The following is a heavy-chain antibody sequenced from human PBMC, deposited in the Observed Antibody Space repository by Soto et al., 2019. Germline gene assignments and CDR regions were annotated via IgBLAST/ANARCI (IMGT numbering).Heavy chain of an antibody. CDR3: ARLNGAGLRDYYYGMDV. V-gene: IGHV4-39*01. D-gene: IGHD5-12*01. CDR2: IYYSGST. CDR1: GGSISSSSYY. J-gene: IGHJ6*02. Sequence: SETLSLTCTVSGGSISSSSYYWGWIRQPPGKGLEWIGSIYYSGSTYYNPSLKSRVTISVDASKNQFSLKLSSVTAADTAVYYCARLNGAGLRDYYYGMDVWGQGTTVTVSS.